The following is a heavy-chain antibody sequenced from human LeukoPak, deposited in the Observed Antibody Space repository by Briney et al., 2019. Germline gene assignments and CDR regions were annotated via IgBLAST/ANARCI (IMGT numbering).Heavy chain of an antibody. Sequence: PGGSLRLSCAASGFTFSSYGMHWVRQAPGKGLEWVAFIRYDGSNKFYADSVKGRFTISRDNAKNSLYLQMNSLRAEDTAVYYCARDIVVRGVISPFDAFDIWGQGTMVTVSS. J-gene: IGHJ3*02. D-gene: IGHD3-10*01. CDR2: IRYDGSNK. CDR3: ARDIVVRGVISPFDAFDI. CDR1: GFTFSSYG. V-gene: IGHV3-30*02.